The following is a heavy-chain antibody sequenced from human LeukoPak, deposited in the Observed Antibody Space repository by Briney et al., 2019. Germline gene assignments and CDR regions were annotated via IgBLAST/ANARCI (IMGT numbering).Heavy chain of an antibody. J-gene: IGHJ3*02. CDR1: GYSFSSGYY. Sequence: PSETLSLTCTVSGYSFSSGYYWGWIRQPPGKGLEWIGSIYHSGSTYYNPSLKSRVTISVDTSKNQFSLKLSSVTAADTAVYYCASYTDAFDIWGQGTMVTVSS. CDR3: ASYTDAFDI. D-gene: IGHD3-16*01. CDR2: IYHSGST. V-gene: IGHV4-38-2*02.